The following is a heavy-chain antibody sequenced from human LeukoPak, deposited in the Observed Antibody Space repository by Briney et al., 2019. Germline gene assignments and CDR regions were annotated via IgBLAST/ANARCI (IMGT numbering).Heavy chain of an antibody. CDR2: INHSGST. V-gene: IGHV4-34*01. CDR3: ARPSGYSYGYFFY. J-gene: IGHJ4*02. Sequence: PSETLSLTCAVCGVSFSNYYWSWIRQPPGKGLEWIGEINHSGSTNYNPSLKSRVTISVDTSKNQFSLKLSSVTAADTAVYYCARPSGYSYGYFFYWGQGTLVTVSS. D-gene: IGHD5-18*01. CDR1: GVSFSNYY.